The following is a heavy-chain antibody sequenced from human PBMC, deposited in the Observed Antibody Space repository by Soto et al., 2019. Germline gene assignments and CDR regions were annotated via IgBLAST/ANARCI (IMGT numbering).Heavy chain of an antibody. V-gene: IGHV4-30-4*01. D-gene: IGHD2-15*01. CDR3: ARYGSGECNRGSCYSPFDY. CDR1: GRSISSVNYY. Sequence: PSETLSLTCTVSGRSISSVNYYWSWIRQPPGKGLEWIGYIYYSGSTYYNPSLRSRVTISVDTSKNQFSLKLSSVTAADTAVYYCARYGSGECNRGSCYSPFDYWGQGTLVTVPQ. CDR2: IYYSGST. J-gene: IGHJ4*02.